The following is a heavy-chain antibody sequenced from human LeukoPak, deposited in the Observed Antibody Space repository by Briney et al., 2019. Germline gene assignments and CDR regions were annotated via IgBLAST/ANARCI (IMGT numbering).Heavy chain of an antibody. CDR3: ARGSGSSTSLDY. D-gene: IGHD2-2*01. CDR2: MNPNSGNT. V-gene: IGHV1-8*01. CDR1: GYTFTSYD. J-gene: IGHJ4*02. Sequence: ASVKVSCKASGYTFTSYDINWVRQATGQGLGWMGWMNPNSGNTGYAQKFQGRVTMTRNTSISTAYMELSSLRSEDTAVYYCARGSGSSTSLDYWGQGTLVTVSS.